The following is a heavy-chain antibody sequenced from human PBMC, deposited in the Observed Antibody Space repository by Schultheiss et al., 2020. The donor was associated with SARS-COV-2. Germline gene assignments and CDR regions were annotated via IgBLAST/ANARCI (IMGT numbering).Heavy chain of an antibody. V-gene: IGHV1-2*02. CDR2: INPNSGGT. J-gene: IGHJ5*02. CDR1: GYTFTGYY. CDR3: AREGYYYGSGRVFDP. Sequence: ASVKVSCKASGYTFTGYYMHWVRQAPGQGLEWMGWINPNSGGTNYAQKFQGRVTMTADASTSTAYMELSSLRSEDTAVYYCAREGYYYGSGRVFDPWGQGTLVTVSS. D-gene: IGHD3-10*01.